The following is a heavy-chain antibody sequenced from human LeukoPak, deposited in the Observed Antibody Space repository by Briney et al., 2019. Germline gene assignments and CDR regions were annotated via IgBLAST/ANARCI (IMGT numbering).Heavy chain of an antibody. V-gene: IGHV3-21*01. D-gene: IGHD3-10*01. CDR2: ISSSSCYI. CDR3: ARDENLLWFGGLFPFDY. Sequence: GGSLRLSCAASGFTFSSYSMNWVRQAPGKGLEWVSSISSSSCYIYYADSVKGRFTISRDNAKNSLYLQMNSLRAEDTAVYYCARDENLLWFGGLFPFDYWGQGTLVTVSS. CDR1: GFTFSSYS. J-gene: IGHJ4*02.